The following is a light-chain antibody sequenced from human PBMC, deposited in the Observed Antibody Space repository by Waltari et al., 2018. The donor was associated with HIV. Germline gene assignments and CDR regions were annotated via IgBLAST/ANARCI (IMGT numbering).Light chain of an antibody. CDR2: RNS. V-gene: IGLV1-47*01. J-gene: IGLJ3*02. CDR1: SSNIGKNY. Sequence: QSALTQPPSTSGPPGQTVTIPCSGSSSNIGKNYVSWYQQLPGTAPKLLFYRNSQRPAGVRDRFSGSKSGTSASLAISDHRAEDEAEYRCAAWDDRLSGWVFGGGTNLTVL. CDR3: AAWDDRLSGWV.